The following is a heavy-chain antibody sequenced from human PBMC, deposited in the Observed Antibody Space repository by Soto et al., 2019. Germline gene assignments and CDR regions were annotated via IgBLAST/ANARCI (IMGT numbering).Heavy chain of an antibody. CDR3: AKPYSSTWTRPDY. J-gene: IGHJ4*02. Sequence: EVQLLESGGGLVQPGGSLRLSCAASGFTFSNCAMTWVRQAPGKGLEWVSAISGSGGSTYYADSVKGRFTISRVNSKNTLYLQMNSLRAEDTAVYYCAKPYSSTWTRPDYWGQGTLATVSS. V-gene: IGHV3-23*01. CDR1: GFTFSNCA. D-gene: IGHD6-13*01. CDR2: ISGSGGST.